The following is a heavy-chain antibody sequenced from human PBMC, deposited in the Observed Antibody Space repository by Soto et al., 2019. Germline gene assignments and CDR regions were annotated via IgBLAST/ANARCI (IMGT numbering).Heavy chain of an antibody. D-gene: IGHD3-3*01. J-gene: IGHJ6*02. CDR2: IYYSGST. CDR1: GGSISSYY. Sequence: SETLSLTCTVSGGSISSYYWSWIRQPPGKGLEWIGYIYYSGSTNYNPSLKSRVTISVDTSKNQFSLKLSSVTAADTAVYYCARVGADYDFWSGYYSYYYGMDVWGQGTTVTVS. V-gene: IGHV4-59*01. CDR3: ARVGADYDFWSGYYSYYYGMDV.